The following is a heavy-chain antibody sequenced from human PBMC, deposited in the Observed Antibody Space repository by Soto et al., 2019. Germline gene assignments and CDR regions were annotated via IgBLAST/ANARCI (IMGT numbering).Heavy chain of an antibody. J-gene: IGHJ4*02. CDR2: IYHSGST. V-gene: IGHV4-30-2*01. CDR3: ARVGFLEWLAIDY. D-gene: IGHD3-3*01. Sequence: QLQLQESGSGLVKPSQTLSLTCAVSGGSISSGGYSLSWIGQPPGKGLEWIGYIYHSGSTYYNPSLTRRGTIAVDRSKNQFSLKLSSVTAADTAVYYCARVGFLEWLAIDYWGQGALVTVSS. CDR1: GGSISSGGYS.